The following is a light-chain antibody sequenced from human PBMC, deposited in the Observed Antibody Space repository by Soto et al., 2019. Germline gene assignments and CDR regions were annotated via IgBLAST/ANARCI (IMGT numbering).Light chain of an antibody. CDR3: QQYNNWPPWT. V-gene: IGKV3-15*01. Sequence: EIVMTQSPATLSVSPGERVTLSCRASQSVSSNLAWYQQIPGQAPSLLIYGASTRATGIPARFSGSGSGTEFTLTISSLQSEDFALYYCQQYNNWPPWTFGQGTK. J-gene: IGKJ1*01. CDR1: QSVSSN. CDR2: GAS.